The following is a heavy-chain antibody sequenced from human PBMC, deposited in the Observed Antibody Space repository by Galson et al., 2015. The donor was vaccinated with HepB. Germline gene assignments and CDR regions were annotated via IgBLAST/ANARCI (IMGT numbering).Heavy chain of an antibody. V-gene: IGHV3-7*01. CDR2: IKQDGSEK. D-gene: IGHD2-2*01. CDR1: GFTFSTYW. Sequence: SLRLSCAASGFTFSTYWMSWVRQAPGKGLEWVANIKQDGSEKYYVDSVKGRFTISRDNAKNSLYLQMNSLRAEDTAVYYCARAHPIIVVVPAAMSDYWGQGTLVTVSS. CDR3: ARAHPIIVVVPAAMSDY. J-gene: IGHJ4*02.